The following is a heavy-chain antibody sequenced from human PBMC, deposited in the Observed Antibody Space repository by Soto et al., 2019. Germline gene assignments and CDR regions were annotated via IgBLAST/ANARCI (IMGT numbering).Heavy chain of an antibody. J-gene: IGHJ6*02. CDR2: FTNKVNSYAT. CDR1: GFTFIDSG. CDR3: SRQRLGSSSSLWRQNYDYYGMDV. Sequence: GVSMRLSCTAAGFTFIDSGMHWVRKATGKGLEWVGRFTNKVNSYATAYAASVKGRFTISRDDSKNTAYLQMNSLKAEDTAVYYCSRQRLGSSSSLWRQNYDYYGMDVWGQGTTVTVSS. V-gene: IGHV3-73*01. D-gene: IGHD6-6*01.